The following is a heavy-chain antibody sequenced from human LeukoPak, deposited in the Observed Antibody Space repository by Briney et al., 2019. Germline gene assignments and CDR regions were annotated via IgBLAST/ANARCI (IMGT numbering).Heavy chain of an antibody. J-gene: IGHJ4*02. CDR2: IKGDGSSI. V-gene: IGHV3-74*01. D-gene: IGHD6-13*01. CDR1: GFTFSSCS. Sequence: PGGSLRLSCAASGFTFSSCSMHWVRHTPGKGLVWVSRIKGDGSSISYADSVKGRFIISRDKGKNTLYLQMDSLRAEDTAVYYCVRGTIAAPGIDFWGQGTLVTVSS. CDR3: VRGTIAAPGIDF.